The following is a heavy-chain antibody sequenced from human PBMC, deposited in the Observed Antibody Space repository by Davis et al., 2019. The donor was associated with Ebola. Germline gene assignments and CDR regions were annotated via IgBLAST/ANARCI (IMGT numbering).Heavy chain of an antibody. J-gene: IGHJ2*01. CDR1: GFTFSRYA. Sequence: GESLKISCAASGFTFSRYAMHWVRQGPGKGLEWVAAISYDGRNQYYADSVKGRLTISRDNSKNTLYLQMNSLRTEDTAVYYCAKDRVIVVNPGWDCDVWGRGTLVTVSS. D-gene: IGHD1-26*01. CDR3: AKDRVIVVNPGWDCDV. CDR2: ISYDGRNQ. V-gene: IGHV3-30-3*01.